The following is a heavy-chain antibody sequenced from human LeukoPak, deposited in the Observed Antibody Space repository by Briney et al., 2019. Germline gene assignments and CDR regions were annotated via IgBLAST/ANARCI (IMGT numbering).Heavy chain of an antibody. V-gene: IGHV4-59*01. CDR3: ARGVYIAAAQYGY. Sequence: SETLSLTCTVSGGSISSYYWSWIRQPPGKGLEWIGYIYYSGTTNYNPSLKSRATISVDTSKNQFSLKLSSVTAADTAVYYRARGVYIAAAQYGYWGQGTLVTVSS. CDR2: IYYSGTT. CDR1: GGSISSYY. D-gene: IGHD6-13*01. J-gene: IGHJ4*02.